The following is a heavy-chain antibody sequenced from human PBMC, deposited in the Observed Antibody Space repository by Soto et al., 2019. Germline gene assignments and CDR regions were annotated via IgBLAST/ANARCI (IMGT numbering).Heavy chain of an antibody. V-gene: IGHV3-66*04. J-gene: IGHJ4*02. D-gene: IGHD3-9*01. CDR1: GVTVSSNY. CDR3: ARQPRILTGYSGHFDY. CDR2: IYSGGST. Sequence: PGGSLRLSCAASGVTVSSNYMSWVRQAPGKGLEWVSVIYSGGSTYYADSVKGRFTISRDNSKNTLYLQMNSSVTAADTAVYYCARQPRILTGYSGHFDYWGQGTLVTVSS.